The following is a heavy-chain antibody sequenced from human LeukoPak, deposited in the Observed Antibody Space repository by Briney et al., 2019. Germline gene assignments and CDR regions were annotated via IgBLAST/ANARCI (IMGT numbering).Heavy chain of an antibody. CDR1: GFTFSSYG. CDR2: IWYDGSNK. CDR3: ARDPYCSSTSCSSDAFDI. D-gene: IGHD2-2*01. J-gene: IGHJ3*02. V-gene: IGHV3-33*01. Sequence: GRSLRLSCAASGFTFSSYGMHWVRQAPGKGLEWVAVIWYDGSNKYYADSVKGRFTISRDNSKNTLYLQMDSLRAEDTAVYYCARDPYCSSTSCSSDAFDIWGQGTMVTVSS.